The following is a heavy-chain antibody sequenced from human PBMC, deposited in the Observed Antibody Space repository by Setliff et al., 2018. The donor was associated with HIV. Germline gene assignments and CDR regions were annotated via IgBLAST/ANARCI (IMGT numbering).Heavy chain of an antibody. CDR2: MNPNSGVS. V-gene: IGHV1-8*01. CDR1: GHTFSNSD. CDR3: ARGKGVGGVIITGGLDV. Sequence: GASVKVSCKASGHTFSNSDIHWVRRATGQGLEWMGWMNPNSGVSGYGQKFQGRITMTRDTSISTAYMELSSLTSEDTAVYYCARGKGVGGVIITGGLDVWGKGTTVTVS. D-gene: IGHD3-10*01. J-gene: IGHJ6*03.